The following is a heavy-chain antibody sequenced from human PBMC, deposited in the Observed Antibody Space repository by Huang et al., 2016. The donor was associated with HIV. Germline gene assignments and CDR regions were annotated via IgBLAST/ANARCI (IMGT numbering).Heavy chain of an antibody. J-gene: IGHJ4*02. Sequence: QLHLVESGGGLVQPGGSLRLSCAASGFMFSDYYLTWIRQSPGKGLEWVSYMDNGGDTVYYADSGRGRFTISRDTATTSLYLKMTSLRAEDTAVYYCATFNRRGRWYRNGFFDQWGQGILVTVSS. CDR1: GFMFSDYY. D-gene: IGHD6-13*01. CDR2: MDNGGDTV. CDR3: ATFNRRGRWYRNGFFDQ. V-gene: IGHV3-11*04.